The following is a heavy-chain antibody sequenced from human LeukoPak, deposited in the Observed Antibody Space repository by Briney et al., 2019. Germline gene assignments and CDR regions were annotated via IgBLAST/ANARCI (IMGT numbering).Heavy chain of an antibody. Sequence: PGRSLRLSCAASGFTFSSYGMHWVRQAPGEGLEWVAVISYDGSNKYYADSVKGRFTISRDNSKNTLYLQMNSLRAEDTAVYYCAKPTVGATTYYFDYWGQGILVTVSS. CDR2: ISYDGSNK. D-gene: IGHD1-26*01. V-gene: IGHV3-30*18. CDR1: GFTFSSYG. J-gene: IGHJ4*02. CDR3: AKPTVGATTYYFDY.